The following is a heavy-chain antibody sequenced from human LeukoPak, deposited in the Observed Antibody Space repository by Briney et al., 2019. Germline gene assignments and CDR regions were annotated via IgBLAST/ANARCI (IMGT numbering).Heavy chain of an antibody. CDR1: GGSISSYY. CDR3: ARHLPYYYDSSGYSRTSAFDI. CDR2: IYYSGST. Sequence: PSETLSLTCTVSGGSISSYYWSWIRQPPGKGLEWIGYIYYSGSTNYNPSLKSRVTISVDTSKNQFSLKLSSVTAADTAVYYCARHLPYYYDSSGYSRTSAFDIWGQGTMVTVSS. D-gene: IGHD3-22*01. V-gene: IGHV4-59*08. J-gene: IGHJ3*02.